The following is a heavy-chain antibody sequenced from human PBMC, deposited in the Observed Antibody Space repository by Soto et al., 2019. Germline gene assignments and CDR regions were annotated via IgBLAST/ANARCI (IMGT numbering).Heavy chain of an antibody. V-gene: IGHV4-59*01. D-gene: IGHD4-17*01. CDR3: ARDQAYGVGAFDI. Sequence: QVQLQESGPGLVKPSETLSLTCTVSGGSISSYYWSWIRQPPGKGLEWIGYIYYSGSTNYNPSLKSRITISVDTSKNQFSLKLSSVTAADTAVYYSARDQAYGVGAFDIWGQGTMVSVSS. J-gene: IGHJ3*02. CDR2: IYYSGST. CDR1: GGSISSYY.